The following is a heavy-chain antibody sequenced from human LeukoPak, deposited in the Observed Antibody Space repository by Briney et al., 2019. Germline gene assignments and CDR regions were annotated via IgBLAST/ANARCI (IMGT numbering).Heavy chain of an antibody. Sequence: ASENLSRTASGYAFTCYYMHWMRLAPAHGHELKGWINPYSGGTNYAQKFQGRVTMTRDTSISTAYMELSRLRSDDTAVYYCARLAAADPFDYWGQGTLVTVSS. CDR2: INPYSGGT. CDR1: GYAFTCYY. CDR3: ARLAAADPFDY. V-gene: IGHV1-2*02. J-gene: IGHJ4*02. D-gene: IGHD6-13*01.